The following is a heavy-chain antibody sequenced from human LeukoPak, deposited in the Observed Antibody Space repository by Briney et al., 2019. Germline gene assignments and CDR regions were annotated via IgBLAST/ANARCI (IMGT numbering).Heavy chain of an antibody. D-gene: IGHD3-22*01. CDR3: AKGGSYDSSGYYSGSYYYYMDV. Sequence: GGSLRLSCVASGFTFSSRDWMTWVRQAPGKGLEWVANIKQDGSEKNYVDSVKGRFTISRDNAKNSVDLQMNSLRAEDTALYYCAKGGSYDSSGYYSGSYYYYMDVWGKGTTVTISS. CDR1: GFTFSSRDW. CDR2: IKQDGSEK. J-gene: IGHJ6*03. V-gene: IGHV3-7*03.